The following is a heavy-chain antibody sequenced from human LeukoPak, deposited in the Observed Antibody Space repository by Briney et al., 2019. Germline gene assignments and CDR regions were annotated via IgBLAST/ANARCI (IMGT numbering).Heavy chain of an antibody. Sequence: GGSLRLSCAASGFTFSSYTMSWVRQAPGKGLEWVSAISGSGDTTYYSDSVKGRFTISRDSSKNTLSLLLNSLRVEDTAAYYCAKDQVATGGDFDYWGQGTLVTVSS. CDR1: GFTFSSYT. J-gene: IGHJ4*02. CDR2: ISGSGDTT. V-gene: IGHV3-23*01. CDR3: AKDQVATGGDFDY. D-gene: IGHD5-12*01.